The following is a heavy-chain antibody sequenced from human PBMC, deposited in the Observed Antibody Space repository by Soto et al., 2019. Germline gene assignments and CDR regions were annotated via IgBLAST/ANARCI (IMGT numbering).Heavy chain of an antibody. V-gene: IGHV4-38-2*02. D-gene: IGHD6-13*01. CDR2: IYHSGST. CDR1: GYSISSGYY. CDR3: ARIGNSIAAAGRWWFDP. Sequence: SETLSLTCTVSGYSISSGYYWGWIRQPPGKGLEWIGSIYHSGSTYYNPSLKSRVTISVDTSKNHFSLKLSSVTAADTAVYYCARIGNSIAAAGRWWFDPWGQGTLVTVSS. J-gene: IGHJ5*02.